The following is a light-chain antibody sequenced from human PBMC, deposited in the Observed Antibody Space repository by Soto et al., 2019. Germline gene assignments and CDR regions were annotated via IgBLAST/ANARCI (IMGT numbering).Light chain of an antibody. V-gene: IGKV3-15*01. J-gene: IGKJ1*01. Sequence: EIVMTQSPATLSVSPGGRVTLPCRASQSVSSNLAWYQQKPGQAPRLLIYGVSTRATGIPARFTGSGSGTEFTLTISSLQSEDFAVYYCQQYNDWPPWTFGRGTKVDIK. CDR2: GVS. CDR1: QSVSSN. CDR3: QQYNDWPPWT.